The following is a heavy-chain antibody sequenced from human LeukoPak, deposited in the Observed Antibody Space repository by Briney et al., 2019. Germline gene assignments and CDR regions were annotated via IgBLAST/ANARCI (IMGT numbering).Heavy chain of an antibody. V-gene: IGHV3-48*03. CDR1: GFTFSSYE. CDR2: ISSSGSTI. CDR3: ARVTDGYNYYFDY. J-gene: IGHJ4*02. Sequence: PGGSLRLSCAASGFTFSSYEMNWVRQAPGKGLEWVSYISSSGSTIYYADSVKGRFTISRDNAKNSLYLQMNSLRAEDTAVYYCARVTDGYNYYFDYWGQGTLVTVSS. D-gene: IGHD5-24*01.